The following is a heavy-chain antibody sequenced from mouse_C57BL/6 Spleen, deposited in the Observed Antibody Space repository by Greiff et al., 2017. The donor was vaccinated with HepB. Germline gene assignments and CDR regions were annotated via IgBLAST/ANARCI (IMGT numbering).Heavy chain of an antibody. CDR3: ARHEAGGYAMDY. V-gene: IGHV5-9*01. CDR1: GFTFSSYT. CDR2: ISGGGGNT. J-gene: IGHJ4*01. Sequence: EVQRVESGGGLVKPGGSLKLSCAASGFTFSSYTMSWVRQTPEKRLEWVATISGGGGNTYYPDSVKGRFTISRDNAKNTLYLQMSGLRSEDTALYYCARHEAGGYAMDYWGQGTSVTVSS.